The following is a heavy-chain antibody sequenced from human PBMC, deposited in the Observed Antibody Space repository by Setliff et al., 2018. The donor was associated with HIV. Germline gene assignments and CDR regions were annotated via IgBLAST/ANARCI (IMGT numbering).Heavy chain of an antibody. CDR1: GYTFTGYY. D-gene: IGHD3-22*01. V-gene: IGHV1-2*02. J-gene: IGHJ4*02. Sequence: ASVKVSCKASGYTFTGYYLHWVRQAPGQGLEWMGWINPAGNPTSYAQKFQGRLTMTRDTSTNTAYMELSRLRSDDTAVYYCARGMDYYDTSGYYQYYFDYWGQGTLVTVSS. CDR2: INPAGNPT. CDR3: ARGMDYYDTSGYYQYYFDY.